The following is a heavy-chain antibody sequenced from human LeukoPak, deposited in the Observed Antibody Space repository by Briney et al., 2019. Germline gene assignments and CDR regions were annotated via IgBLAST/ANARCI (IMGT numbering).Heavy chain of an antibody. V-gene: IGHV4-39*01. CDR3: ARRSSYYDFWSGYYLPDYYYYYMDV. D-gene: IGHD3-3*01. CDR1: GGFISSGSYY. J-gene: IGHJ6*03. Sequence: SETLSLTCTVSGGFISSGSYYWGWIRQPPGKGLEWIGSIYYSGGTYYNPSLKSRVTISVDTSKNQFSLKLSSVTAADTAVYYCARRSSYYDFWSGYYLPDYYYYYMDVWGKGTTVTVSS. CDR2: IYYSGGT.